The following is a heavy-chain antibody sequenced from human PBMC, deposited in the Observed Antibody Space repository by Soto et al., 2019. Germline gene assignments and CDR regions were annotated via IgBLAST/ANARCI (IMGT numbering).Heavy chain of an antibody. V-gene: IGHV3-30*18. D-gene: IGHD2-15*01. CDR1: GFTFSSYG. Sequence: GGSLRLSCAASGFTFSSYGMHWVRQAPGKGLEWVAVISYDGSNKYYADSVKGRFTISRDNSKNTLYLQMNSLRAEDTAVYYCAKDPELVVAATQTVFDYWGQGTLVTVSS. CDR2: ISYDGSNK. CDR3: AKDPELVVAATQTVFDY. J-gene: IGHJ4*02.